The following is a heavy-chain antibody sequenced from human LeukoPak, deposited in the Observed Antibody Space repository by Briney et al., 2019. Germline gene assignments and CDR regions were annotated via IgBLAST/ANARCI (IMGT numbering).Heavy chain of an antibody. D-gene: IGHD3-16*01. J-gene: IGHJ3*02. CDR1: GGSFSSYA. CDR3: ARDRGDVFDI. V-gene: IGHV1-69*05. Sequence: ASVKVSCKASGGSFSSYAISWIRQAPGQGLEWMGGTSPISSTVDHAQKLQGRVTITTDEPTSTTFMELSGLRSEDTAVYYCARDRGDVFDIWGQGTMVSVSS. CDR2: TSPISSTV.